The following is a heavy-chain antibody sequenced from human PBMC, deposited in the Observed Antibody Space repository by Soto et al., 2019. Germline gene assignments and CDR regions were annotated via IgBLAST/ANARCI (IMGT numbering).Heavy chain of an antibody. J-gene: IGHJ5*02. CDR3: ARAATVGWFDP. Sequence: QLQLQESGPGLVKPSETLSLTCTVSGGSISSSSYYWGWIRQPPGKGLEWIGSIYYSGSTYYNPSLKSRVTISVDTSKNQFSLKLSSVTAADTAVYYCARAATVGWFDPWGQGTLGPVSS. D-gene: IGHD2-15*01. CDR1: GGSISSSSYY. CDR2: IYYSGST. V-gene: IGHV4-39*01.